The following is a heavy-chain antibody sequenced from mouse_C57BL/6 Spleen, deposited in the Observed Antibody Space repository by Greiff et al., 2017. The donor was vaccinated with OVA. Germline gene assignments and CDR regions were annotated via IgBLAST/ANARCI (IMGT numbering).Heavy chain of an antibody. V-gene: IGHV7-3*01. CDR1: GFTFTDYY. CDR2: IRNKANGYTT. CDR3: ARYETGSSLGDY. D-gene: IGHD1-1*01. Sequence: EVMLVESGGGLVQPGGSLSLSCAASGFTFTDYYMSWVRQPPGKALEWLGFIRNKANGYTTEYSASVKGRFTISRDNYQSILYLQMNALRAADSATYDVARYETGSSLGDYWGQGTTLTVSS. J-gene: IGHJ2*01.